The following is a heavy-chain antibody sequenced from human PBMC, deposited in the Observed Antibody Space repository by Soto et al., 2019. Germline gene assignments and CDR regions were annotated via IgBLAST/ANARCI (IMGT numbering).Heavy chain of an antibody. CDR1: GYTFTGYY. J-gene: IGHJ6*02. V-gene: IGHV1-2*04. CDR3: ARDLAPLYGGNSLYYYYGMDV. D-gene: IGHD4-17*01. CDR2: INPNSGGT. Sequence: VKASCKASGYTFTGYYMHWVLQAPGQGLEWMGWINPNSGGTSYAQKFQGWVTMTRDTSISTAYMELSRLRSDDTAVYYCARDLAPLYGGNSLYYYYGMDVWGQGTTVTVSS.